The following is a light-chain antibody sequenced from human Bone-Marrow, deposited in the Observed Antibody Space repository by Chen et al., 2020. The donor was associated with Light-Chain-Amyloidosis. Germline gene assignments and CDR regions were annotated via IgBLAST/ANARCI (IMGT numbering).Light chain of an antibody. CDR3: QAWDSSTVV. Sequence: SSELTQPPSVSMSPGQTANITSSGDKLGDKYVCWYQQKPGQSPVVVIYQDTKRPSGIPERFSGSNSGSTATLTISGTQTMDEADYYCQAWDSSTVVFGGGTRLTVL. CDR2: QDT. CDR1: KLGDKY. V-gene: IGLV3-1*01. J-gene: IGLJ2*01.